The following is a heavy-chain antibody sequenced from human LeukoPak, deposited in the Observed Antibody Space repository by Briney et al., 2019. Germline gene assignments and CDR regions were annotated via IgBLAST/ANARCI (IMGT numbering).Heavy chain of an antibody. J-gene: IGHJ4*02. CDR1: GFTFSSYG. CDR3: AKSQRIPYNWNYQVLDY. V-gene: IGHV3-30*18. D-gene: IGHD1-7*01. Sequence: PGRSLRLSCAASGFTFSSYGMHWVRQAPGKGLEWVAVISCDGSNKYYADSVKGRFTISRDNSKNTLYLQMNSLRAEDTAVYYCAKSQRIPYNWNYQVLDYWGQGTLVTVSS. CDR2: ISCDGSNK.